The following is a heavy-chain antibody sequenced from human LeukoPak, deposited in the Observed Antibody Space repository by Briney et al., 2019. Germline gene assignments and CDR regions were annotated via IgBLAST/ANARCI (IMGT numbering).Heavy chain of an antibody. V-gene: IGHV4-39*01. J-gene: IGHJ4*02. CDR1: GGSISSGSAY. CDR3: ARNPSDPDYDYVWGSYRTYYFDY. CDR2: IYYSGST. D-gene: IGHD3-16*02. Sequence: SETLSLTCTVSGGSISSGSAYWGWIRQPPGKGLEWIGSIYYSGSTYYNPSLKSRVTISVDTSKNQFSLKLSSVTAADTAVYYCARNPSDPDYDYVWGSYRTYYFDYWGQGTLVTVSS.